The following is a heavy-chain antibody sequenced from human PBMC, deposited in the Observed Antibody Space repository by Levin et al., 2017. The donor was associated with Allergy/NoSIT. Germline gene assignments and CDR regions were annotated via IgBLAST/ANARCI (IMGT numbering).Heavy chain of an antibody. V-gene: IGHV3-48*03. D-gene: IGHD5-24*01. J-gene: IGHJ4*02. Sequence: HGESLKISCEASGFAFSTYEMTWVRQAPGKGLEWVSYIDEGGDTLYYADSVKGRFTISRDNAKNSLFLQMSSLRAEDTAIYYCASGPISNYWGQGTLVTVSS. CDR2: IDEGGDTL. CDR1: GFAFSTYE. CDR3: ASGPISNY.